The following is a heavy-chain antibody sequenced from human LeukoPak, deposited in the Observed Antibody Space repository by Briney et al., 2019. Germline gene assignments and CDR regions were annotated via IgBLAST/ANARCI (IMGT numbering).Heavy chain of an antibody. CDR3: AREDWLLGLDAFDI. CDR1: GGSISSGGYY. D-gene: IGHD3-9*01. Sequence: KPSETLSLTCTVSGGSISSGGYYWSWIRQHPGKGLEWIGYIYYSGSTYYNPSLKSRVTISVDTSKNQFSLKLSSVTAADTAVYYCAREDWLLGLDAFDIWGQGTMVTVSS. CDR2: IYYSGST. V-gene: IGHV4-31*03. J-gene: IGHJ3*02.